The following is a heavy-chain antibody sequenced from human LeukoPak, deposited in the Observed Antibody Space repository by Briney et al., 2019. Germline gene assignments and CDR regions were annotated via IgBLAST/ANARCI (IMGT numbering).Heavy chain of an antibody. CDR1: GGTFSSYA. CDR2: IIPIFGTA. D-gene: IGHD2-2*01. Sequence: SVKVSCKASGGTFSSYAISWVRQAPGQGLEWMGGIIPIFGTANYAQKFQGRVTITADESTSTAYMELSSLRSEDTAVYYCARDRGYCSSTSCSPSWFDPWGQGTLVTVSS. CDR3: ARDRGYCSSTSCSPSWFDP. J-gene: IGHJ5*02. V-gene: IGHV1-69*01.